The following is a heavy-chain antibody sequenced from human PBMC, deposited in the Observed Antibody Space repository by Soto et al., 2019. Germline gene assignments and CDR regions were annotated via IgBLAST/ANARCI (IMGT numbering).Heavy chain of an antibody. J-gene: IGHJ2*01. V-gene: IGHV3-11*01. CDR3: ARGNWYFDL. Sequence: QVQLVESGGGLVKTGGSRRLSCAASGFTFSDYYMSWIRQAPGKGLEWLAFISSSGTTMEYADSVKGRFSISRDNANNSGFLQMNSLRADDTAVYFCARGNWYFDLWGRGTLVTVSS. CDR2: ISSSGTTM. CDR1: GFTFSDYY.